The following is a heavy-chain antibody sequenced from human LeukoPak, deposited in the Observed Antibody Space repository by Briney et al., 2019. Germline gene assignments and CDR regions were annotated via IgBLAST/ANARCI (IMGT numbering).Heavy chain of an antibody. CDR2: ISSSSSYI. CDR3: AHGAMYQLDY. CDR1: GFTFSSYS. V-gene: IGHV3-21*04. J-gene: IGHJ4*02. Sequence: GGSLRLSCAASGFTFSSYSMNWVRQAPGKGLEWVSSISSSSSYIYYADSVKGRFTISGDNSRNTLFLQMNSLRAEDTAVYYCAHGAMYQLDYWGQGTLVTVSS. D-gene: IGHD2-2*01.